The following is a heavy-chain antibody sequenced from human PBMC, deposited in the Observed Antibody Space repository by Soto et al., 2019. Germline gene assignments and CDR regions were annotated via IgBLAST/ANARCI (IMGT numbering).Heavy chain of an antibody. CDR2: ISAYNGDT. D-gene: IGHD3-10*01. CDR3: ARDARGGYYAMDV. J-gene: IGHJ6*02. CDR1: GYAFTSFG. V-gene: IGHV1-18*01. Sequence: ASVKVSCKASGYAFTSFGISWVRQAPGQGLDWMGWISAYNGDTHYPQKLQGRVTMTTDTSTTTAYMELRSLTSDDTAVYYCARDARGGYYAMDVWGQGTTVTVSS.